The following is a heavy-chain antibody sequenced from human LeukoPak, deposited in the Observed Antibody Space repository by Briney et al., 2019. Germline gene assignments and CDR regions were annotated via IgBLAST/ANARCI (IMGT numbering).Heavy chain of an antibody. CDR1: GGSISSSSYY. CDR2: IYYSGST. J-gene: IGHJ4*02. D-gene: IGHD4-17*01. Sequence: SETLSLTCTVSGGSISSSSYYWGWIRQPLGKGLEWIGSIYYSGSTYYNPSLKSRVTISVDTSKNQFSLKLSSVTAADTAVYYCARGVYGDYTIDYWGQGTQVTVSS. V-gene: IGHV4-39*01. CDR3: ARGVYGDYTIDY.